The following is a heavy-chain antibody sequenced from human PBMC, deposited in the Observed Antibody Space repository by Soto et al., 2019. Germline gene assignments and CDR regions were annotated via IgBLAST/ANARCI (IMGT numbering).Heavy chain of an antibody. J-gene: IGHJ4*02. V-gene: IGHV4-31*03. CDR3: ASRPILYYGSGSWVDS. CDR1: GGSISSGGYY. Sequence: QVRLQESGPGLVKPSQTLSLTCTVSGGSISSGGYYWSWIRQHPGKGLEWIGYIYYSGNTYYNPSLKSRVIISLDMSKNQFSLNLSSVTAADTAVYYCASRPILYYGSGSWVDSWGQGTLVTVSS. CDR2: IYYSGNT. D-gene: IGHD3-10*01.